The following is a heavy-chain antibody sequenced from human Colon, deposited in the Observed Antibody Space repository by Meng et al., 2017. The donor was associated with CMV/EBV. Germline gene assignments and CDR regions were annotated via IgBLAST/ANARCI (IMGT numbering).Heavy chain of an antibody. CDR2: INPNSGGT. D-gene: IGHD3-22*01. CDR3: ATVSSGYYLYFQH. CDR1: GYTFTGYY. V-gene: IGHV1-2*02. J-gene: IGHJ1*01. Sequence: QVQLVQSGAEVKKPVASVQVSCKASGYTFTGYYMHWVRQAPGQGLEWMGWINPNSGGTNYAQKFQGRVTMTRDTSISTAYMELSRLRSDDTAVYYCATVSSGYYLYFQHWGQGTLVTVSS.